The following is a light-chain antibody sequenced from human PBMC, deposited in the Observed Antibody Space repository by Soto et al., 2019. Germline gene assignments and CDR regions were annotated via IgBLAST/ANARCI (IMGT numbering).Light chain of an antibody. J-gene: IGKJ4*01. CDR1: RSLSNY. CDR2: GAS. CDR3: QQYSSSPLT. V-gene: IGKV3-20*01. Sequence: EIVVTQSPDTLSLSPGEVATLSCRASRSLSNYLAWYQQKPGQPPRLLIYGASSRATGVPDRFSGSGSGTDFNLTISKLEPEDFAVYYCQQYSSSPLTFGGGTKVDIK.